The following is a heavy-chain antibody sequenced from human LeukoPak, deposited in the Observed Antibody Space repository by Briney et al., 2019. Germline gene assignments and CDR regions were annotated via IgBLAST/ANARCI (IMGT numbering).Heavy chain of an antibody. V-gene: IGHV4-59*08. CDR3: ARTLDIVATMGSNWFDP. CDR2: IYYSGST. J-gene: IGHJ5*02. D-gene: IGHD5-12*01. CDR1: GGSISSYY. Sequence: PSETLSLTCTVSGGSISSYYWSWIRQPPGKGLEWIGYIYYSGSTNYNPSLKSRGTISVDTSKNQFSLKLSSVTAADTAVYYCARTLDIVATMGSNWFDPWGEGALVTVSS.